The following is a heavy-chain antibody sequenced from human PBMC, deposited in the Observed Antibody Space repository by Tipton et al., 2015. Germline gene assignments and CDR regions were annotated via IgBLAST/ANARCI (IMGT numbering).Heavy chain of an antibody. D-gene: IGHD2-21*02. CDR2: IQYSGST. CDR3: ASPSLPHDRGDYYFQS. V-gene: IGHV4-59*08. CDR1: SDSISKYY. J-gene: IGHJ4*02. Sequence: TLSLTCSVSSDSISKYYWSWIRQPPGKELEWIGYIQYSGSTYYNPSLKSRVTTSIDRFKNQFSLKLSSVTAADTAVYYCASPSLPHDRGDYYFQSWGQGSLVTVSS.